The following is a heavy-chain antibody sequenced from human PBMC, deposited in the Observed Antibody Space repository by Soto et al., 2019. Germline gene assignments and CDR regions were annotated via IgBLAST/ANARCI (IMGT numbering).Heavy chain of an antibody. CDR1: GGSISSSSYY. CDR3: ARGTDYYYMDV. J-gene: IGHJ6*03. D-gene: IGHD3-10*01. V-gene: IGHV4-39*01. Sequence: QLQLQELGPGLVKPSETLSLTCTVSGGSISSSSYYWGWIRQPPGKGLEWIGSIYYSGSTYYNPSLKSRVTISVDTSKNQFSLKLSSVTAADTAVYYCARGTDYYYMDVWGKGTTVTVSS. CDR2: IYYSGST.